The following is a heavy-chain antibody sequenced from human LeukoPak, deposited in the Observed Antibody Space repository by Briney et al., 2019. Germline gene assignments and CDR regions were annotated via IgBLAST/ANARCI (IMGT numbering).Heavy chain of an antibody. CDR1: GGTFSSYA. CDR3: ARPRPGYSYGPALDY. D-gene: IGHD5-18*01. Sequence: GASVKVSCKASGGTFSSYAISWVRQAPGQGLEWMGGIIPIFGTANHAQKFQGRVTITADKSTSTAYMELSSLRSEDTAVYYCARPRPGYSYGPALDYWGQGTLVTVSS. CDR2: IIPIFGTA. J-gene: IGHJ4*02. V-gene: IGHV1-69*06.